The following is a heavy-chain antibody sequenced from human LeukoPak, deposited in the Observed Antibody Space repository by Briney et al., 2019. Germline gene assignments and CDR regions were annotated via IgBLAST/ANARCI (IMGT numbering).Heavy chain of an antibody. CDR2: IYYSGDN. Sequence: RSSETLSLTCNVSGGSISSNYWSWTRQPPGEGLEWIGYIYYSGDNNYNPSLKSRVTISIDTSKNQFTLKLSSVTATDSAVYYCARHGGRQLAHDAFDIWGQGTMVTVSS. D-gene: IGHD6-13*01. V-gene: IGHV4-59*08. CDR3: ARHGGRQLAHDAFDI. CDR1: GGSISSNY. J-gene: IGHJ3*02.